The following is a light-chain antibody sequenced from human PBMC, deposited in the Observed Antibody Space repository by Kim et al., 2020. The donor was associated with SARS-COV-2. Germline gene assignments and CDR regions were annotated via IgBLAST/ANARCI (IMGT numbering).Light chain of an antibody. CDR2: AAS. Sequence: AIQMTQSPSSLSASVRDRVTITCRASQAISNELSWYQQKSGKAPKLLIYAASKLQSGVPSRFSGSGSGTYFTLTISSLQSEDFATYYCLQDFNYPRTFGQGTKVDIK. CDR1: QAISNE. J-gene: IGKJ1*01. V-gene: IGKV1-6*01. CDR3: LQDFNYPRT.